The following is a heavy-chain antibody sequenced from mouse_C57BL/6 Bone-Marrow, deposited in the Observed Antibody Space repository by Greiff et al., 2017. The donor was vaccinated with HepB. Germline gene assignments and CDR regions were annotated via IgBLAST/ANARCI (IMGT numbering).Heavy chain of an antibody. CDR1: GYSITSGYY. Sequence: VQLQQSGPGLVKPSQSLSLTCSVTGYSITSGYYWNWIRQFPGNKLEWMGYISYDGSNNYNPSLKNRISITRDTSKNQFFLKLNSVTTEDTATYYCARDVLRGGQGTLVTVSA. CDR2: ISYDGSN. CDR3: ARDVLR. J-gene: IGHJ3*01. V-gene: IGHV3-6*01. D-gene: IGHD1-1*01.